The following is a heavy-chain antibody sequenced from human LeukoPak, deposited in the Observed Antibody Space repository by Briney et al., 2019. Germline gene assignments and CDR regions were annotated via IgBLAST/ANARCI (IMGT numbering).Heavy chain of an antibody. Sequence: SETLSLTCTVYGGSISSYYWSWIRQPPGKGLEWIGYIYYSGSTNYNPSLKSRVTISVDTSKNQFSLKLSSVTAADTAVYYCARGHLLRYFDWVYYFDYWGQGTLVTVSS. V-gene: IGHV4-59*01. D-gene: IGHD3-9*01. CDR1: GGSISSYY. CDR3: ARGHLLRYFDWVYYFDY. J-gene: IGHJ4*02. CDR2: IYYSGST.